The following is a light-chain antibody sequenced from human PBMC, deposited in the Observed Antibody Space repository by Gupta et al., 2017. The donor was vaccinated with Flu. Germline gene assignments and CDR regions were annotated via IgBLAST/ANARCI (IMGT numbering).Light chain of an antibody. CDR1: QSVSSSY. V-gene: IGKV3D-20*01. CDR2: DAS. Sequence: EIVLTQSPATLSLSPGERATLSCGASQSVSSSYLAWYQQKPGRAPRLLIYDASSRATGIPDRFSGSGYGTDFTLTISRREPEDFAVYYCQQYGSSPAITFGQGTRLEIK. J-gene: IGKJ5*01. CDR3: QQYGSSPAIT.